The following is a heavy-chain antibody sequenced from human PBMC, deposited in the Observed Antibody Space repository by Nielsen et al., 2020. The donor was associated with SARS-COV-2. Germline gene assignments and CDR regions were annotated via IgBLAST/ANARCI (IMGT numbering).Heavy chain of an antibody. CDR3: ATGLLWPSMDV. CDR1: GYTFTGYY. V-gene: IGHV1-2*02. D-gene: IGHD3-10*01. J-gene: IGHJ6*02. CDR2: INPNSGGT. Sequence: ASVKVSCKASGYTFTGYYMHWVRQAPGQGLEWMGWINPNSGGTNYAQKFQGRVTMTEDTSTDTAYMELSSLRSEDTAVYYCATGLLWPSMDVWGQGTTVTVSS.